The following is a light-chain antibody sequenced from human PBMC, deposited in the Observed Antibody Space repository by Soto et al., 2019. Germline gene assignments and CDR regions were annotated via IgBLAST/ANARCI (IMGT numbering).Light chain of an antibody. Sequence: QPVLTQSPSASASLGASVKLTCTLSSWHTTYAIAWHQQQPEKGPRYLMKLNSDGSHSKGDGIPDRFSGSSSGAERYLTISSLQSEDEADYYCQTWGTGIHGNWVFGGGTKLTVL. CDR3: QTWGTGIHGNWV. J-gene: IGLJ3*02. CDR1: SWHTTYA. V-gene: IGLV4-69*01. CDR2: LNSDGSH.